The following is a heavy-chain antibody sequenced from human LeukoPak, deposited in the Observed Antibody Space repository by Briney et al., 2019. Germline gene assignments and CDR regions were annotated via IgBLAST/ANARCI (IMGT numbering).Heavy chain of an antibody. J-gene: IGHJ4*02. V-gene: IGHV4-30-2*01. CDR3: ARFADY. Sequence: SQTLSLTCSVSGGSISGSYFWSWTRQPPGKGLEWTGHIYHSGNTYYNPSLKSRVTISVDTSKNQFSLKLSSVTAADTAVYYCARFADYWGQGTLVTVSS. CDR2: IYHSGNT. CDR1: GGSISGSYF.